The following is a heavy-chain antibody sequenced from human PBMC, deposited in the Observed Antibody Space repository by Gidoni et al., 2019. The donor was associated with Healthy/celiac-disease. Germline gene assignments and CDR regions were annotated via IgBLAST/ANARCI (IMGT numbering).Heavy chain of an antibody. V-gene: IGHV4-61*02. D-gene: IGHD3-22*01. CDR2: IYTSGST. Sequence: QVHLQESGPGLVKPSQTLSLTCTVSGGSLSRGSSYWSCFRQPAGKGLEWIGRIYTSGSTNYNPSLKSRVTISVDTSKNQFSLKLSSVTAADTAVYYCARSSPVAFYYYDSSGYYLEAFDIWGQGTMVTVSS. CDR3: ARSSPVAFYYYDSSGYYLEAFDI. J-gene: IGHJ3*02. CDR1: GGSLSRGSSY.